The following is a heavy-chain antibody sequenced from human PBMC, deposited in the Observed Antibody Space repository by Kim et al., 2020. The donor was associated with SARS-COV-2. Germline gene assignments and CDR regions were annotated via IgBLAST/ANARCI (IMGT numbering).Heavy chain of an antibody. CDR1: GYSFTSYW. CDR3: ARRGGVVPAAIHPAYYGMDV. J-gene: IGHJ6*02. D-gene: IGHD2-2*01. Sequence: GESLKISCKGSGYSFTSYWIGWVRQMPGKGLEWMGIIYPGDSDTRYSPSFQGQVTISADKSISTAYLQWSSLKASDTAMYYCARRGGVVPAAIHPAYYGMDVWGQGTTVTVSS. CDR2: IYPGDSDT. V-gene: IGHV5-51*01.